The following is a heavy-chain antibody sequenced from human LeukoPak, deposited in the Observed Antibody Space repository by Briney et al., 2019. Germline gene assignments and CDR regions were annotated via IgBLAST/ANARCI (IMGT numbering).Heavy chain of an antibody. CDR1: GFTFSSYS. Sequence: GGSLRLSCAASGFTFSSYSMNWVRQAPGKGLEWVSYISSSGSPIYYADSVKGRFTISRDNAKNSLFLQMNSLRAEDTAVYYCARDSPYTSGWYDGDFDYWGQGTLVTVSS. CDR3: ARDSPYTSGWYDGDFDY. J-gene: IGHJ4*02. CDR2: ISSSGSPI. D-gene: IGHD6-19*01. V-gene: IGHV3-48*04.